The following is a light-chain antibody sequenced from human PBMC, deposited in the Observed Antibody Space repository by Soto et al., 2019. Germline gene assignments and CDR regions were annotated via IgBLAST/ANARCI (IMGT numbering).Light chain of an antibody. CDR1: SSDVGGYDF. V-gene: IGLV2-14*03. Sequence: QSVLTQPASVSGSPGQSITISCTGTSSDVGGYDFVSWFQHHPGKAPKLMIFDVSRRPSGVSNRFSGSKSANTASLTISGLQAEDEADYYCSSYTSSSTPYVFGTGTKLTVL. CDR2: DVS. CDR3: SSYTSSSTPYV. J-gene: IGLJ1*01.